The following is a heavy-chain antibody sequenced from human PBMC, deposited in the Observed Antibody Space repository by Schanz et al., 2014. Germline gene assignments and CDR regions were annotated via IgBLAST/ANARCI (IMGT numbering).Heavy chain of an antibody. J-gene: IGHJ2*01. CDR1: GFTFSPYW. V-gene: IGHV3-23*05. Sequence: EVQLLESGGGLVQPGGSLRLSCAASGFTFSPYWMHWVRQAPGKGLEWVAAVSSRSDEIKYADSVRGRFTISRDNSRSTMYLQMNSLRAEDTAVYFCAKDLGVDCGDGCFNWYFDLWGRGTLVTVSS. D-gene: IGHD2-21*02. CDR3: AKDLGVDCGDGCFNWYFDL. CDR2: VSSRSDEI.